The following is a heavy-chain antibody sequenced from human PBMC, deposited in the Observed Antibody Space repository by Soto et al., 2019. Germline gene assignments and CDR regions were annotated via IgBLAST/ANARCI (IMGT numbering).Heavy chain of an antibody. J-gene: IGHJ4*02. V-gene: IGHV3-33*01. Sequence: SLRLSCATTRFTFSTFGMHWVRQSPGKGLEWVTLIWYDGSYKYYADSVKGRFTISRDNSKNTLYLQMNSLRAEDTAVYYCARDGLQVAAVGTDFDYWGQGT. D-gene: IGHD6-25*01. CDR2: IWYDGSYK. CDR3: ARDGLQVAAVGTDFDY. CDR1: RFTFSTFG.